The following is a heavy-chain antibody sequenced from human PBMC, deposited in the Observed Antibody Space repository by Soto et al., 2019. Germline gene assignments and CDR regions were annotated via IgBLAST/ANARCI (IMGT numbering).Heavy chain of an antibody. D-gene: IGHD6-19*01. V-gene: IGHV1-2*02. CDR1: GYSFTGYY. CDR2: INANSGDT. CDR3: ARGGALDGTSPPFNH. Sequence: WASVKVSCKASGYSFTGYYMHWIRQAPGQGPEWLGWINANSGDTDRAPKFQDRLTMTRDTSISTAYMELSRLRSDGTAVYYCARGGALDGTSPPFNHWGQGTLVTVSS. J-gene: IGHJ4*02.